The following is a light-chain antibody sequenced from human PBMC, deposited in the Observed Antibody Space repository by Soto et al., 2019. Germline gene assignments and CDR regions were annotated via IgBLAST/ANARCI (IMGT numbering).Light chain of an antibody. J-gene: IGKJ3*01. CDR3: QQYGESPFT. CDR2: DAS. CDR1: QYISTY. Sequence: DVQLTQSPSSLSASVGDRVTITCQASQYISTYLNWYQQRPGKAPKLLIYDASNLETGVPSRFSGSGSGTDFSFTINSLQPDDIATYYCQQYGESPFTFGPGTKVDVK. V-gene: IGKV1-33*01.